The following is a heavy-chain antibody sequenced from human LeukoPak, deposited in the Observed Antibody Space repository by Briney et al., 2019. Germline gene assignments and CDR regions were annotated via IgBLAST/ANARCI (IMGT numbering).Heavy chain of an antibody. Sequence: PGGSLRLSCAASGFTFSSYSMNWVRQAPGKGLEWVSYISSSSSTIYYADSVKGRFTISRDNAKNSLYLQMNSLRTEEPALYYFAKEASGYGALDYWGEGTLVTVSS. CDR3: AKEASGYGALDY. V-gene: IGHV3-48*01. CDR2: ISSSSSTI. D-gene: IGHD5-12*01. J-gene: IGHJ4*02. CDR1: GFTFSSYS.